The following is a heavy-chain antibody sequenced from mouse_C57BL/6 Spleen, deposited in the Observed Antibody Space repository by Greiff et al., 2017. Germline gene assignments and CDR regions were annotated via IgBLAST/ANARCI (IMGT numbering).Heavy chain of an antibody. CDR3: AELGEDY. J-gene: IGHJ2*01. CDR1: GYTFTSYW. Sequence: QVQLQQPGAELVKPGASVKLSCKASGYTFTSYWMQWVKQRPGQGLEWIGEIDPSDSYTNYNQKFKGKATLTVDTSSSTAYMQLSSLTSEDSAVYYCAELGEDYWGQGTTLTVSS. CDR2: IDPSDSYT. V-gene: IGHV1-50*01. D-gene: IGHD4-1*01.